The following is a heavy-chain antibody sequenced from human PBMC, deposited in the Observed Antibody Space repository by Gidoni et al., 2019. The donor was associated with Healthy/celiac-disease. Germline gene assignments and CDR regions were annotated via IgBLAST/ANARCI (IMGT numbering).Heavy chain of an antibody. CDR3: SRFPDVEWDFDS. CDR2: MRSSNSYR. CDR1: GCTVSSYS. J-gene: IGHJ4*02. Sequence: EVQLVESGGGMGKPGGALRLSRGAGGCTVSSYSMNWVRPAPGKGLVAVSYMRSSNSYRSYADSVQVRFTTTSDNAENSLYLHMNRLGAAAPAVSYCSRFPDVEWDFDSWGQGTLVTVSS. V-gene: IGHV3-21*01. D-gene: IGHD1-26*01.